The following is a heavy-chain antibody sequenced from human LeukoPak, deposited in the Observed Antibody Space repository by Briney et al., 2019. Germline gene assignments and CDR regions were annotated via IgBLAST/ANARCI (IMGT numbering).Heavy chain of an antibody. CDR2: ISYDGSNK. J-gene: IGHJ4*02. CDR1: GFTFSSYA. D-gene: IGHD6-6*01. Sequence: GGSLRLSCAASGFTFSSYAMHWVRQAPGKGLEWVAVISYDGSNKYYADSVKGRFTISRDNSKNTLYLQMNSLRAEDTAVYYCARDLYSSSPGGYFDYWGQGTLVTVSS. CDR3: ARDLYSSSPGGYFDY. V-gene: IGHV3-30-3*01.